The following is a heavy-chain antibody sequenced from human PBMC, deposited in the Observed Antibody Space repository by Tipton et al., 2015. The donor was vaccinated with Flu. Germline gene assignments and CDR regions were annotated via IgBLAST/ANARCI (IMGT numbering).Heavy chain of an antibody. CDR2: IFHSGNA. V-gene: IGHV4-38-2*02. D-gene: IGHD4-11*01. J-gene: IGHJ5*01. CDR3: ARRDYNNYVSEPKNWFDS. Sequence: TLSLTCTVSGDSIRSSDYYWGWVRQPPGKGLQWIGNIFHSGNAYRNPSLKSRVTISVDTSKNQFSLKLTSVTAADTAVYYCARRDYNNYVSEPKNWFDSWGQGALVTVSS. CDR1: GDSIRSSDYY.